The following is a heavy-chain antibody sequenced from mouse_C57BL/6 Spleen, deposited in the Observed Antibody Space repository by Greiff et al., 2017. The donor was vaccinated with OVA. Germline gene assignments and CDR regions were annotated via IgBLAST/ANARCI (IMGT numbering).Heavy chain of an antibody. CDR3: ARCITTVVAGVSYYAMDY. J-gene: IGHJ4*01. CDR2: IDPSDSET. CDR1: GYTFTSYW. V-gene: IGHV1-52*01. Sequence: QVQLQQPGAELVRPGSSVKLSCKASGYTFTSYWMHWVKQRPIQGLEWIGNIDPSDSETHYNQKFKDKATLTVDKSSSTAYMQLSSLTSEDSAVYYCARCITTVVAGVSYYAMDYWGQGTSVTVSS. D-gene: IGHD1-1*01.